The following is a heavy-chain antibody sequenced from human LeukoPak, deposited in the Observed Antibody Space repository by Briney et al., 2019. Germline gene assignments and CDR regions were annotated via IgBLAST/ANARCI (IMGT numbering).Heavy chain of an antibody. J-gene: IGHJ4*02. CDR1: GFTVSSNY. CDR3: ARDPHGGNSLDY. D-gene: IGHD4-23*01. V-gene: IGHV3-66*02. Sequence: GGSLRLSCAASGFTVSSNYMSWVRQAPGKGLEWVSVIYSGGSTYYADSVKGRFTISRDNSKNTQYLQMNSLRAEDTAVYYCARDPHGGNSLDYWGQGTLVTVSS. CDR2: IYSGGST.